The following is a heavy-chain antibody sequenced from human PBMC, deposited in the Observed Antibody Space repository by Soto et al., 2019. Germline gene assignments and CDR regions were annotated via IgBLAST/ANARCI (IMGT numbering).Heavy chain of an antibody. CDR3: AKDAISMVRGVNNCYAP. Sequence: GGSLRLSCSASGFTFSSYAMTWVRQAPGKGLEWVSGISGGGGVSTYYADSVKGRFTISRDNSMNTLYLQMNRLRAEDTAVYYCAKDAISMVRGVNNCYAPCGKGTLVTVSS. CDR1: GFTFSSYA. V-gene: IGHV3-23*01. CDR2: ISGGGGVST. D-gene: IGHD3-10*01. J-gene: IGHJ5*02.